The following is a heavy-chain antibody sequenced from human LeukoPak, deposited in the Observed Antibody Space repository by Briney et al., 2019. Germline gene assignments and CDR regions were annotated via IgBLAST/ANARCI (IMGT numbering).Heavy chain of an antibody. CDR1: GGSIRSYY. J-gene: IGHJ4*02. V-gene: IGHV4-59*01. Sequence: SETLSLTCTVSGGSIRSYYWSWIRQPPGKGLEWIGYIYYSGSTNYNPSLKSRVTISVDTSKNQFSLKLSSVTAADTAVYYCARVIPTVTTWEPSRIDYWGQGTLVTVSS. CDR2: IYYSGST. CDR3: ARVIPTVTTWEPSRIDY. D-gene: IGHD4-11*01.